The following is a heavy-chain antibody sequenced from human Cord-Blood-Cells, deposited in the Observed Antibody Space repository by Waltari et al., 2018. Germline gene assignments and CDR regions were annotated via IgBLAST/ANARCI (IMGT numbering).Heavy chain of an antibody. D-gene: IGHD2-15*01. CDR2: IYYSGST. CDR3: ARRTPWVDY. CDR1: GGSISSSSYY. V-gene: IGHV4-39*01. J-gene: IGHJ4*02. Sequence: QLQLQESGPGLVKPSETLSLTCTVSGGSISSSSYYWGWIRQPPGKGLAWIGSIYYSGSTYYNPSLKSRVTISVDTSKNQFSLKLSSVTAADTAVYYCARRTPWVDYWGQGTLVTVSS.